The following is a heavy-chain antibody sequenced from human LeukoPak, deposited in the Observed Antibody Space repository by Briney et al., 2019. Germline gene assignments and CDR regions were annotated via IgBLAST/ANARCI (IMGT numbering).Heavy chain of an antibody. CDR2: IYYSGST. J-gene: IGHJ4*02. V-gene: IGHV4-59*12. CDR3: ARGRWGYGGNRNNFDY. D-gene: IGHD4/OR15-4a*01. CDR1: GGSISSYY. Sequence: PSETLSLTYTVSGGSISSYYWSWIRQPPGKGLEWIGYIYYSGSTNYNPSLKSRVTISVDTSKNQFSLKLSSVTAADTAVYYCARGRWGYGGNRNNFDYWGQGTLVTVSS.